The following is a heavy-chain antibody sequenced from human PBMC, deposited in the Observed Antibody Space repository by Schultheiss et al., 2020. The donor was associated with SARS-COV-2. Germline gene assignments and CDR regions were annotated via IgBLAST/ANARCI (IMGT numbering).Heavy chain of an antibody. CDR3: ATSGVVEMATIKDY. J-gene: IGHJ4*02. CDR2: ISYDGSNK. CDR1: GFTFSSYA. V-gene: IGHV3-30*01. D-gene: IGHD5-24*01. Sequence: GESLKISCAASGFTFSSYAMHWVRQAPGKGLEWVAVISYDGSNKYYADSVKGRFTISRDNSKNTLYLQMNSLRAEDTAVYYCATSGVVEMATIKDYWGQGTLVTVSS.